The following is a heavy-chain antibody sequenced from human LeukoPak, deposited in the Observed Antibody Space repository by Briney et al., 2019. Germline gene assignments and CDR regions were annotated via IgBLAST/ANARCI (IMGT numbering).Heavy chain of an antibody. V-gene: IGHV3-30*02. CDR3: AKDRRRAYGDYDSDY. Sequence: GGSLRLSCAASGFTFNTYGMHWVRQAPGKGLEWLAFIQYDGSNKYYADSVKGRFTISRDNSRNTLYLQMNSLRAEDTAVYYCAKDRRRAYGDYDSDYWGQGTLVTVSS. D-gene: IGHD4-17*01. CDR2: IQYDGSNK. J-gene: IGHJ4*02. CDR1: GFTFNTYG.